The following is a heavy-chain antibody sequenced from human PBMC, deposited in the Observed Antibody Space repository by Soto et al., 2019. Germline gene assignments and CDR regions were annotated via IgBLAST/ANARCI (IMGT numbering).Heavy chain of an antibody. CDR3: ARLWTY. CDR1: GDSISSSNYF. Sequence: SETLSLTCSVSGDSISSSNYFWGWIRQPPGKGLEYIGNIYYTGSTEYDPSLKSRVTISVDTSKNQFSLKLSSVTAADTAVYYCARLWTYWGQGTLVTVSS. CDR2: IYYTGST. D-gene: IGHD1-1*01. V-gene: IGHV4-39*01. J-gene: IGHJ4*02.